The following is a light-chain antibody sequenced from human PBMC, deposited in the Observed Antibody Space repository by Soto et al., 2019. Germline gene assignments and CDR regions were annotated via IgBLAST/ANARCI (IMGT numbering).Light chain of an antibody. CDR3: QQYYSYPPT. CDR2: AAS. Sequence: AIRMTQSPSSFSASTGDRVTITCRASQGISSYLAWYQQKPGKAPKLLIYAASTLQSGVPSRFSGSGSGPDFTLTISCLQSEDFATYFCQQYYSYPPTFGPGTKVDIK. J-gene: IGKJ3*01. CDR1: QGISSY. V-gene: IGKV1-8*01.